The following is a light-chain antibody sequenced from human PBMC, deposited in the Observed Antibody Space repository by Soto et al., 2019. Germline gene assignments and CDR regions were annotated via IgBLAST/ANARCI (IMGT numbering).Light chain of an antibody. CDR3: QQYGTSPPRYT. Sequence: EIVLTQSPATLSLSPGERATLSCRASQSVSSYLAWYQQKFGQAPRLLIYDASNRATGIPARFSGSGSATDFTLTISSLEPEDFAIYYCQQYGTSPPRYTFGQGTKVDIK. CDR1: QSVSSY. CDR2: DAS. V-gene: IGKV3-11*01. J-gene: IGKJ2*01.